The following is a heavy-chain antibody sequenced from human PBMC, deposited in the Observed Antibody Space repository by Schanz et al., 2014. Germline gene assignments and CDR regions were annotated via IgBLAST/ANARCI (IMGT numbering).Heavy chain of an antibody. CDR3: ARDGEAAAGCDY. D-gene: IGHD6-13*01. Sequence: QVQLVQSGVEVKRPGASVKLSCKASNYIFTKYYIHCVRQAPGQGLEWMGKINPSSGTTRIAQNFQGRLTVTRDTSTSTVNMELSSLRSEDTAVYYCARDGEAAAGCDYWGQGTLVTVSS. V-gene: IGHV1-46*03. CDR2: INPSSGTT. J-gene: IGHJ4*02. CDR1: NYIFTKYY.